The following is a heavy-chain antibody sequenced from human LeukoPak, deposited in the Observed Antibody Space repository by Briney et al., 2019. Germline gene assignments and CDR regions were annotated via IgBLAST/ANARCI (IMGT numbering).Heavy chain of an antibody. CDR2: IKSDGGSI. Sequence: GGSLRLSCGASGFTLKSYWVLWLPDAPGRGLVGGSCIKSDGGSINYAESVKGRFTLSRDNAMNVQYLKMKSLRAEGTAVYYCATFTESENYHYTADLWGQGTLVIVS. CDR1: GFTLKSYW. CDR3: ATFTESENYHYTADL. D-gene: IGHD3-16*02. V-gene: IGHV3-74*01. J-gene: IGHJ4*02.